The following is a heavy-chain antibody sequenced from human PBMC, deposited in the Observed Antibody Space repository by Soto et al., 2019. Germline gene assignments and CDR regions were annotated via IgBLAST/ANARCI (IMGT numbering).Heavy chain of an antibody. Sequence: EVQLVESGGGLVQPGGSLKLSCAASGFTFSGSSLHWDRQASGNGLEWVGRIRNKANSYATAYAASVRGRFTISRDDSQNTAFLQMNTLNTEDTAVYYCISHSPEDMIRTWGQGTLVTVAS. CDR1: GFTFSGSS. V-gene: IGHV3-73*02. CDR3: ISHSPEDMIRT. D-gene: IGHD2-15*01. CDR2: IRNKANSYAT. J-gene: IGHJ4*02.